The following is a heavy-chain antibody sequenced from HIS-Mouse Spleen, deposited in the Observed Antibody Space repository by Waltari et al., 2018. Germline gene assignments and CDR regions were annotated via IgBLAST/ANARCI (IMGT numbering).Heavy chain of an antibody. V-gene: IGHV3-30*18. CDR1: GSTLSSYG. CDR2: ISYDGSNK. Sequence: QVQLVESGGVVVQPGRSLRLSWAASGSTLSSYGMHWVRQAPGKGLEWVAVISYDGSNKYYADSVKGRFTISRDNSKNTLYLQMNSLRAEDTAVYYCAKDKHHAFDYWGQGTLVTVSS. CDR3: AKDKHHAFDY. J-gene: IGHJ4*02.